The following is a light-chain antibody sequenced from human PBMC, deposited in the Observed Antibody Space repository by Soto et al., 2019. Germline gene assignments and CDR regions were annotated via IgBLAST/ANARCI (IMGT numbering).Light chain of an antibody. CDR1: SSDVGGFNC. CDR2: DVT. V-gene: IGLV2-11*01. CDR3: CSYGGTDTFWV. Sequence: QSALTQPRSVSGSPAQSVTISCTGTSSDVGGFNCVSWYQQHPGKAPKLMIYDVTERPSGVPVCFSGSKSGNTASLTISGLQAEDEADYYCCSYGGTDTFWVFGGGTKVTVL. J-gene: IGLJ3*02.